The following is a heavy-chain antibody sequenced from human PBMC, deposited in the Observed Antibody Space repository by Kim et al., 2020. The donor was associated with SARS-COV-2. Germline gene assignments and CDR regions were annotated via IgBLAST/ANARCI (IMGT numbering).Heavy chain of an antibody. Sequence: GGSLRLSCAASGFTFNNAWMSWVRQAPGKGLEWVGRIKSKVDGGTADYAAPVKGRFTISRDDSKNTLYLQMNSLKSEDTAVYYCTTERLNSKPHLYVVYWGQGTLVTVSS. J-gene: IGHJ4*02. V-gene: IGHV3-15*01. CDR1: GFTFNNAW. D-gene: IGHD4-4*01. CDR2: IKSKVDGGTA. CDR3: TTERLNSKPHLYVVY.